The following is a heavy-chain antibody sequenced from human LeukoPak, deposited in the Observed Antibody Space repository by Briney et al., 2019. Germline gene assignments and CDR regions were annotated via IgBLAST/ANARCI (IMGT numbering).Heavy chain of an antibody. CDR1: GFTVSSNY. Sequence: PGGSLRLSCAASGFTVSSNYMSWVSQAPGKGLEWVSYITATSGTRYYADSVKGQFTISRDNAQDSLYLQMNSLRDEDTAVYYCARGIYSSGSYYFDYWGQGTLGTVSS. V-gene: IGHV3-48*02. CDR3: ARGIYSSGSYYFDY. CDR2: ITATSGTR. D-gene: IGHD6-19*01. J-gene: IGHJ4*02.